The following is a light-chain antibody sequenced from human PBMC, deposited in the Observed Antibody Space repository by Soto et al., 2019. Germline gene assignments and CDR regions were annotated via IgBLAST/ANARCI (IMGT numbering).Light chain of an antibody. J-gene: IGLJ3*02. Sequence: QSALTQPASVSGSPGQSITISCTGTSSDVGGYHYVSWYQQHPGKAPKVMIYEVTNRPSGVSNRFSGSKSGNTASLTISGVQAEDEADYYCSSYTSSTTRVFGGGTKLTVL. V-gene: IGLV2-14*01. CDR1: SSDVGGYHY. CDR3: SSYTSSTTRV. CDR2: EVT.